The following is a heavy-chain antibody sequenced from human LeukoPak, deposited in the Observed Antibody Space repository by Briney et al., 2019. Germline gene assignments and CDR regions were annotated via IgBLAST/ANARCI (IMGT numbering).Heavy chain of an antibody. D-gene: IGHD2-15*01. CDR3: ATVSLLREYYYGMDV. J-gene: IGHJ6*04. V-gene: IGHV1-24*01. Sequence: ASVKVSCKASGYTLTELSMHWVRQAPGKGLEWMGGFDPEDGETIYAQKFQGRVTMTEDTSTDTAYMELSSLRSEDTAVYYCATVSLLREYYYGMDVWGKGTTVTVSS. CDR1: GYTLTELS. CDR2: FDPEDGET.